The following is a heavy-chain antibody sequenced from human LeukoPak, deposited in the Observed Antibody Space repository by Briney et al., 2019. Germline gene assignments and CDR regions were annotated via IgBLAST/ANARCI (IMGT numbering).Heavy chain of an antibody. Sequence: SETLSLTCTVSGGSISSYYWSWIRQPPGKGLEWIGYIYYSGSTNYNPSLKSRVTISVDTSKNQFSLKLSPVTAADTAVYYCARDPGEYYYGSGAYFDYWGQGTLVTVSS. CDR3: ARDPGEYYYGSGAYFDY. J-gene: IGHJ4*02. CDR1: GGSISSYY. V-gene: IGHV4-59*01. D-gene: IGHD3-10*01. CDR2: IYYSGST.